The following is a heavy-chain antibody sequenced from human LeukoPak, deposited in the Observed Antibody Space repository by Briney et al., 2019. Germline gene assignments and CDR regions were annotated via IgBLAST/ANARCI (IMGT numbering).Heavy chain of an antibody. CDR1: GFTFSTYG. CDR3: AKGTLGADRGGYSLYYYYMDV. Sequence: PGGSLRLSCEASGFTFSTYGMHWVRQAPGKGLEWVAFIRYDGSNKYYADSVKGRFTISRDNSKNTLYLQMNSLRAEDTAVYYCAKGTLGADRGGYSLYYYYMDVWGKGTTVTVSS. D-gene: IGHD5-18*01. CDR2: IRYDGSNK. J-gene: IGHJ6*03. V-gene: IGHV3-30*02.